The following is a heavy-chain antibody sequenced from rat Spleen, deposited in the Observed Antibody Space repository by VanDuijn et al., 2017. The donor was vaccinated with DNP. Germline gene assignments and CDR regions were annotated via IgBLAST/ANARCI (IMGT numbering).Heavy chain of an antibody. CDR3: VTRGTGSDNWFAY. V-gene: IGHV4-2*01. D-gene: IGHD5-1*01. CDR1: GLNFNDYW. J-gene: IGHJ2*01. Sequence: EVKLVESGGGLVQPGRSLKLSCAASGLNFNDYWMGWVRQAPGMGLEWIGEIKGDSTIINHNPSLKDRFTISRDNVQNSLYLQMNNLGSEDAAIYYCVTRGTGSDNWFAYWGQGVMVTVSS. CDR2: IKGDSTII.